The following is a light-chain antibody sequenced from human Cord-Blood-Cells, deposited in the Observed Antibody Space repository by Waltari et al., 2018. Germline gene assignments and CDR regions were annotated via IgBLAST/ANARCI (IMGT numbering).Light chain of an antibody. V-gene: IGKV1-8*01. CDR3: QQYYSYPPWT. J-gene: IGKJ1*01. CDR1: QGISSY. CDR2: AAS. Sequence: AIRITQSPSSLSASTGDRVTITCRASQGISSYLAWYQQKPGKAPKLLMYAASTLQSGGPSRFSGSGSGTDFTLTISCLQSEDFATYYCQQYYSYPPWTFGQGTKVEIK.